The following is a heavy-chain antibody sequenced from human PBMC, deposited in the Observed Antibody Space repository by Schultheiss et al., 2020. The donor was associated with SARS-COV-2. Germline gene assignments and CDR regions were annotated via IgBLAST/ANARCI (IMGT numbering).Heavy chain of an antibody. CDR1: GYSIGSGYY. V-gene: IGHV4-38-2*01. Sequence: SETLSITCAVSGYSIGSGYYWGWIRQPPGKGLEWIGSIYHSGSTYYNPSLKSRVTISVDTSKNQFSLKLSSVTATDTAVYYCARPSSSWRFFDYWGQGTLVTVAS. CDR3: ARPSSSWRFFDY. D-gene: IGHD6-13*01. J-gene: IGHJ4*02. CDR2: IYHSGST.